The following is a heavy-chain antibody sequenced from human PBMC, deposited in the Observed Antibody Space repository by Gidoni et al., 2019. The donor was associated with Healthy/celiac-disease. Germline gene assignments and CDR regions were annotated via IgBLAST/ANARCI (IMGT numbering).Heavy chain of an antibody. J-gene: IGHJ4*02. CDR2: IWYDGSNK. Sequence: QVQLVESGGGVVQPGRSLGLSCAASGFTFSSHGMHWVRQAPGKGPEWVAVIWYDGSNKYYADSVKGRFTISRDNSKNTLYLQMNSLRAEDTAVYYCARDHYSRRAYYYDSSDNFDYWGQGTLVTVSS. CDR1: GFTFSSHG. V-gene: IGHV3-33*01. CDR3: ARDHYSRRAYYYDSSDNFDY. D-gene: IGHD3-22*01.